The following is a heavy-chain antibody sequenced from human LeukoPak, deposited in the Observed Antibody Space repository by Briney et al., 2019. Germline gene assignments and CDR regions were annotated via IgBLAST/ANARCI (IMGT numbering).Heavy chain of an antibody. Sequence: PSETLSLTCTVSGGSISSYYWSWIRQPPGKGLEWIGYIYYSGSTNYNPSLKSRVTMSVDTSKNQFSLKLSSVTAADTAVYYCARDKESNWGANHLFDCWGQGTLVTVSS. CDR2: IYYSGST. J-gene: IGHJ4*02. CDR3: ARDKESNWGANHLFDC. D-gene: IGHD7-27*01. V-gene: IGHV4-59*12. CDR1: GGSISSYY.